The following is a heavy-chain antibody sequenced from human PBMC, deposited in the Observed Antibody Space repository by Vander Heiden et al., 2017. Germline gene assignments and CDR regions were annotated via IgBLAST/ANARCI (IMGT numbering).Heavy chain of an antibody. J-gene: IGHJ6*02. CDR3: ARGTYSGYDYGSHYGMDV. V-gene: IGHV3-48*02. D-gene: IGHD5-12*01. CDR1: GFPFSLSS. Sequence: EVQLVESGGGLVQPGGSLRPSFAASGFPFSLSSLNWVRQAPGKGVEWISYSSTSSSIIYYADSVKGRFTISRDNAKNSLYLQMNSLRDEDTAVYYCARGTYSGYDYGSHYGMDVWGQGTTVTVSS. CDR2: SSTSSSII.